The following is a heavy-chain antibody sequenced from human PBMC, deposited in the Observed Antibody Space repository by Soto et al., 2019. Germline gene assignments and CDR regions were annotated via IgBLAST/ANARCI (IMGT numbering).Heavy chain of an antibody. J-gene: IGHJ3*02. CDR1: GFTCSSYD. CDR3: AKATATGGGAFDI. V-gene: IGHV3-23*01. CDR2: ILVGGST. D-gene: IGHD2-8*02. Sequence: EVQMLESGGGLVQPGGSLRLSCAASGFTCSSYDMSWVHQAPGKGLEWVSTILVGGSTHYPDSVKGRFTISRDNSRNTVFLQMNSLTAGDTAVYYCAKATATGGGAFDICGQGTMVTVSS.